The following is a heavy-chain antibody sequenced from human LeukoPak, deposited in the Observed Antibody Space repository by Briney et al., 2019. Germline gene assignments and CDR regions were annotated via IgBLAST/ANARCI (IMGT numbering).Heavy chain of an antibody. J-gene: IGHJ4*02. D-gene: IGHD5-12*01. Sequence: GGSLRLSCAASGFTFSSYAMSWVRQAPGKGLEWVSAISGSGGSTYYADSVKGRFTISRDNSKNTLYLQMNSLRAADTAVYYCATTSWATPRNHYWGQGPLVTVSS. CDR1: GFTFSSYA. CDR2: ISGSGGST. CDR3: ATTSWATPRNHY. V-gene: IGHV3-23*01.